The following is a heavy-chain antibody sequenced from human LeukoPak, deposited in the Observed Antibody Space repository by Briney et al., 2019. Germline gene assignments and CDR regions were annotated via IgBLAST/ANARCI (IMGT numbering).Heavy chain of an antibody. V-gene: IGHV5-51*01. CDR3: ASNYGKDAFDI. CDR1: GYSFTSYW. CDR2: IYPGDSDT. D-gene: IGHD3-10*01. Sequence: GESLQISCQGSGYSFTSYWIGWVRQLPGKGLEWMGIIYPGDSDTRYSPSFQGQVTISADKSISTAYLQWSSLKASDTAMYYCASNYGKDAFDIWGQETMVTVSS. J-gene: IGHJ3*02.